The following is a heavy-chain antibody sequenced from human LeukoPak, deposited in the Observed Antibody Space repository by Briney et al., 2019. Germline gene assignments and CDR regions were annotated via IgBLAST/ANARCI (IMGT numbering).Heavy chain of an antibody. D-gene: IGHD3-10*01. CDR2: ISSSSSTI. V-gene: IGHV3-48*01. J-gene: IGHJ6*03. CDR1: GFTFSSYS. CDR3: ARGPMVRGVIIFYYMDV. Sequence: GGSLRLSCAAPGFTFSSYSMNWVRQAPGKGLEWVSYISSSSSTIYYADSVKGRFTISRDNAKNSLYLQMNSLRAEDTAVYYCARGPMVRGVIIFYYMDVWGKGTTVTVSS.